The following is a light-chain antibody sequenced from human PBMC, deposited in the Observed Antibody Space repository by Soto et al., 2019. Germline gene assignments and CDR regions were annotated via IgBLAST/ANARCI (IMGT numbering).Light chain of an antibody. CDR3: SSYTSSSTPYV. Sequence: QSVLTQPASVSGSPGQSITISCTGTSSDVGGYNHVSWYQQHPGKAPKLMIYDVSNRPSGVSNRFSGSKSGNTASLTISGFQAEDEADYYCSSYTSSSTPYVFGTGTKVTVL. CDR2: DVS. V-gene: IGLV2-14*01. J-gene: IGLJ1*01. CDR1: SSDVGGYNH.